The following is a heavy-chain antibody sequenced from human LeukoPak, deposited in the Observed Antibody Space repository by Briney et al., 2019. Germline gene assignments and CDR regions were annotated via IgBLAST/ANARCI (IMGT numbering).Heavy chain of an antibody. V-gene: IGHV1-3*01. Sequence: ASVKVSCKASGYTFTNYAIHWVRQAPGQRLEWMGWINAGNGNTKYSQKFQGRVTITRDTSASTTYMELSSLRSEDTAIYYCARDLLLAVAGTSDYYYYYGMDVWGQGTTVTVSS. J-gene: IGHJ6*02. CDR1: GYTFTNYA. D-gene: IGHD6-19*01. CDR3: ARDLLLAVAGTSDYYYYYGMDV. CDR2: INAGNGNT.